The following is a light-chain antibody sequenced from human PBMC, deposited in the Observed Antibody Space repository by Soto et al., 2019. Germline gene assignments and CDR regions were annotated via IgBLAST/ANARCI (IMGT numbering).Light chain of an antibody. V-gene: IGLV2-11*01. CDR2: DVS. CDR3: CSYAGSYTFDV. CDR1: SSDVGGCNY. J-gene: IGLJ1*01. Sequence: QSVLTQPRSVSGSPGQTVTISCTGTSSDVGGCNYVSWYQQHPGKAPKLMIYDVSKRPSGVPDRFSGSKSGNTASLTISGLQAEDEADYYFCSYAGSYTFDVFGTGTKVTVL.